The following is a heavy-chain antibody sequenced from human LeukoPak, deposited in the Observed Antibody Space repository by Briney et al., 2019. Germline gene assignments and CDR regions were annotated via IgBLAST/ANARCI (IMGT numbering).Heavy chain of an antibody. CDR3: VRINMNWGATNWFDP. CDR1: GGTFSSYA. Sequence: SVKVSCKASGGTFSSYAISWVRQAPGQGLEWMGGIIPIFGTANYAQKFQGRVTITTDESTSTAYMELNSLRSEDTAVYYCVRINMNWGATNWFDPWGQGTLVTVSS. J-gene: IGHJ5*02. CDR2: IIPIFGTA. D-gene: IGHD1-26*01. V-gene: IGHV1-69*05.